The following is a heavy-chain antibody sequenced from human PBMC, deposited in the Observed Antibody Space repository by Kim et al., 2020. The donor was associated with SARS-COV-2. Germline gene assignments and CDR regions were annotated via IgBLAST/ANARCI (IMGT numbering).Heavy chain of an antibody. V-gene: IGHV1-69*13. J-gene: IGHJ5*02. D-gene: IGHD3-10*01. CDR2: IIPIFGTA. Sequence: SVKVSCKASGGTFSSYAISWVRQAPGQGLEWMGGIIPIFGTANYAQKFQGRVTITADESTSTAYMELSSLRSEDTAVYYCARRNYYGSGSPYNWFDPWGQGTLVTVSS. CDR3: ARRNYYGSGSPYNWFDP. CDR1: GGTFSSYA.